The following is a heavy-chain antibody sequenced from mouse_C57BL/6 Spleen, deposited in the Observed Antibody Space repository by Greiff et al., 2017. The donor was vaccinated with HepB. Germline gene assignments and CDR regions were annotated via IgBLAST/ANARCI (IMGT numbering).Heavy chain of an antibody. J-gene: IGHJ1*03. CDR2: ISNGGGSP. CDR1: GFTFSDYY. D-gene: IGHD1-1*01. V-gene: IGHV5-12*01. Sequence: EVMLVESGGGLVQPGGSLKLSCAASGFTFSDYYMYWVRQTPEKRLEWVAYISNGGGSPCYPDTVKGRFTIARDNAKNTLYRQMSRLKSEDTDMYYGARQSLRQGGRYFDVWGTGTTVTVSS. CDR3: ARQSLRQGGRYFDV.